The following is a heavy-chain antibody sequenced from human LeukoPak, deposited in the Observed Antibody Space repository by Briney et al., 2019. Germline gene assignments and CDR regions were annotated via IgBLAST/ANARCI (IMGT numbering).Heavy chain of an antibody. J-gene: IGHJ5*02. D-gene: IGHD3-10*01. CDR2: MNPNSGNT. V-gene: IGHV1-8*01. Sequence: ASVKVSCKASGYTFTNYDINWVRQATGQGLEWMGWMNPNSGNTGYVQQFQGRVSMTRDTSIGTAYMELSSLRSEDTAVYYCARGTMLRGVIYTWGQGTLVTVSS. CDR3: ARGTMLRGVIYT. CDR1: GYTFTNYD.